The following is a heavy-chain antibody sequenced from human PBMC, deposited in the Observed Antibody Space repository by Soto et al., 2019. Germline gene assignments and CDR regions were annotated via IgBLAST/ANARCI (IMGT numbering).Heavy chain of an antibody. Sequence: GGSLRLSCAASGFTFSSYAMSWVRQAPGKGLEWVSSIRSSGAGTKYADSVKGRFTISRDNSKNTLYLQINSLRSEDTAVYYCAKDLWETVTGAFDIWGQGTRVTVSS. J-gene: IGHJ3*02. D-gene: IGHD4-17*01. CDR2: IRSSGAGT. CDR3: AKDLWETVTGAFDI. V-gene: IGHV3-23*01. CDR1: GFTFSSYA.